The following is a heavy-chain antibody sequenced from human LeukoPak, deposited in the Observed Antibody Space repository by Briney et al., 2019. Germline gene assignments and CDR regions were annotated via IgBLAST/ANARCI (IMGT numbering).Heavy chain of an antibody. V-gene: IGHV3-66*04. CDR3: ARHYDDYVQGDY. J-gene: IGHJ4*02. CDR2: IFSSGDT. Sequence: PGGSMRLSCAASGFTLSSYWMSWVRQAPGEGLEWISVIFSSGDTYYADSVKGRFAISRDTSKNTLYLQMNSLRAEDTAVYYCARHYDDYVQGDYWGQGTLVTVSS. CDR1: GFTLSSYW. D-gene: IGHD4-17*01.